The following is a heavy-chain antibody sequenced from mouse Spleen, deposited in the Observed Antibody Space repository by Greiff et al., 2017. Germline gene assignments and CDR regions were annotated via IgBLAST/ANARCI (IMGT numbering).Heavy chain of an antibody. J-gene: IGHJ1*01. CDR2: IDPETGGT. Sequence: VQLKESGAELVRPGASVTLSCKASGYTFTDYEMHWVKQTPVHGLEWIGAIDPETGGTAYNQKFKGKAILTADKSSSTAYMELRSLTSEDSAVYYCTRGGGYYGSIYWYFDVWGAGTTVTVSS. D-gene: IGHD1-1*01. V-gene: IGHV1-15*01. CDR1: GYTFTDYE. CDR3: TRGGGYYGSIYWYFDV.